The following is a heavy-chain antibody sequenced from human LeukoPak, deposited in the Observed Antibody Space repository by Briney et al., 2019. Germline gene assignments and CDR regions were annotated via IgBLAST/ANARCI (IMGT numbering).Heavy chain of an antibody. CDR1: GFTFDDYA. CDR3: AKDTGDGYSYWLIDY. CDR2: ISRNSGSI. Sequence: GGSLRLSCAASGFTFDDYAMHWVRHAPGKGLEGVSGISRNSGSIGYADSVKGRFTISRDNAKNSLYLQMNSLRAEDAALYYCAKDTGDGYSYWLIDYWGQGTLVTVSS. J-gene: IGHJ4*02. V-gene: IGHV3-9*01. D-gene: IGHD5-24*01.